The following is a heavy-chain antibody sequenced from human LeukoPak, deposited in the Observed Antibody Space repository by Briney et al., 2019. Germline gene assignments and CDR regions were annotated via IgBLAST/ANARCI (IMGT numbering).Heavy chain of an antibody. D-gene: IGHD1-1*01. CDR3: ASGDNDPLFDY. Sequence: PSETLSLTCTVSGGSISSGGYYWSWIRQHPGKGLEWIGSIYYSGSTNYNPSLQGRVTISLDTSGNQFSLKLSSVTAADTAVYYCASGDNDPLFDYWGQGTLVTVSS. CDR2: IYYSGST. CDR1: GGSISSGGYY. V-gene: IGHV4-31*03. J-gene: IGHJ4*02.